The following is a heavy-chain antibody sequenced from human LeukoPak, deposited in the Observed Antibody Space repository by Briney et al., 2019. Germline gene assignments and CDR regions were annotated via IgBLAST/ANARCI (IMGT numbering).Heavy chain of an antibody. Sequence: PGRSLRLSCVGSGFTFDEYALHWVRQAPGKGLEWVAGISRKSDSEGYADSVRGRFTISRDNAHKSLYLQMNSLRAEDTALYYCAKDSSSYYDGGGYFAWGQGARVTVS. D-gene: IGHD3-22*01. CDR2: ISRKSDSE. V-gene: IGHV3-9*01. J-gene: IGHJ4*02. CDR3: AKDSSSYYDGGGYFA. CDR1: GFTFDEYA.